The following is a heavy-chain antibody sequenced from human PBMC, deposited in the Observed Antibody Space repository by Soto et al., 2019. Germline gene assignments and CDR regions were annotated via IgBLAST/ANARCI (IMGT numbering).Heavy chain of an antibody. CDR3: ARATIIAAAGTTYYYYGMDV. V-gene: IGHV1-69*01. CDR1: GGTFSSYA. CDR2: IIPIFGTA. J-gene: IGHJ6*02. D-gene: IGHD6-13*01. Sequence: QVQLVQSGAEVKKPGSSVKVSCKASGGTFSSYAISWVRQAPGQGLEWMGGIIPIFGTANYAQKFQGRVKITGDESTSTAYMEVSSLRSEDTAVYYCARATIIAAAGTTYYYYGMDVWGQGTPVTGSS.